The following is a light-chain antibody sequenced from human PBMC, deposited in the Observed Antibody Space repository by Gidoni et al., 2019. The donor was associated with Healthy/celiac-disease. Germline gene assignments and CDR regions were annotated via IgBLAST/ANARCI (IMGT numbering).Light chain of an antibody. V-gene: IGKV3-11*01. CDR3: QQRSNWPPVYT. CDR1: QSVSSY. CDR2: DAS. J-gene: IGKJ2*01. Sequence: ELGLTQPPATLSLSPGERATLSCRASQSVSSYLAWYQQKPGQAPRLLIYDASNRATGIPARFSGSGSGTDFTLTISSLEPEDFAVYYCQQRSNWPPVYTFGHGTKLEIK.